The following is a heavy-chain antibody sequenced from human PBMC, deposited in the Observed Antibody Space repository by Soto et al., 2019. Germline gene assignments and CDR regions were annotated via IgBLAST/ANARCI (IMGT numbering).Heavy chain of an antibody. CDR1: GYTFTDYY. Sequence: ASVKVSCKASGYTFTDYYMNWVRQAPGQGLEWMGWINPNSGATSYAQRFQGRVTMTRDTSISTAYMELSRLTSDDTAVYYCAREGGDIVQMVYALPWYWGQGTLVTVSS. CDR3: AREGGDIVQMVYALPWY. D-gene: IGHD2-8*01. CDR2: INPNSGAT. J-gene: IGHJ4*02. V-gene: IGHV1-2*02.